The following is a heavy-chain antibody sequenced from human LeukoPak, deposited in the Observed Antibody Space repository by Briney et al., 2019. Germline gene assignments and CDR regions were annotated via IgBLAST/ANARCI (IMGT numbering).Heavy chain of an antibody. CDR1: GFTFSSYA. Sequence: GGSLRLSCAASGFTFSSYAMSWVRPAPGKGLEWVSAISGSGGSTYYADSVKGRFTISRDNSKNTLYMQMNSLRAEDTAVYYCAKAPQGVTPYYCDYWGQGTLVTVSS. CDR2: ISGSGGST. CDR3: AKAPQGVTPYYCDY. D-gene: IGHD4-23*01. V-gene: IGHV3-23*01. J-gene: IGHJ4*02.